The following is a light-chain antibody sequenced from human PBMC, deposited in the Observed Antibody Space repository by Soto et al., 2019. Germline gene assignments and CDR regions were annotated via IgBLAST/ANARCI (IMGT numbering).Light chain of an antibody. V-gene: IGKV3-15*01. Sequence: EIVMTQSPATLSVSPGERATLSCRASQSVSSNLAWYQQKPGQAPRLLIYGASTRATCIPARFSGRGSGTEFTLTISGLQSEDFAVYYCQQYNNWPPLTFGGGTTVEIK. CDR3: QQYNNWPPLT. CDR2: GAS. J-gene: IGKJ4*01. CDR1: QSVSSN.